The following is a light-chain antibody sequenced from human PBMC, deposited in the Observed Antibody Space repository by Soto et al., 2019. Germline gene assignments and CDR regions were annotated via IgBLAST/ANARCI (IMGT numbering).Light chain of an antibody. J-gene: IGLJ2*01. CDR2: DVS. CDR1: SSDVGGYNY. Sequence: QSALTQPASVSGSPGQSITISCTGTSSDVGGYNYVSWYQQHPGKAPKLMIYDVSNRPSGVSNRFSGSKSGNTASLTISGLQAEDEADYYCSSYTSSSTLEVVFGGVTQLAVL. CDR3: SSYTSSSTLEVV. V-gene: IGLV2-14*01.